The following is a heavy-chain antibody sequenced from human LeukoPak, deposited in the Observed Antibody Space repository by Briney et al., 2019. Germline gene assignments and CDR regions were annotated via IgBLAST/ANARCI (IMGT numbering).Heavy chain of an antibody. V-gene: IGHV3-30*02. D-gene: IGHD6-13*01. Sequence: GGSLRLSCAASGFPFSNYGMHWVPQAPGRGREWVTSISDDGSNKYYADSVKGRFTISRDNSKNTLSLQLNSLRGDDTGMYFCAKDSSSSNYYYGLDVWGQGTTVTVSS. CDR2: ISDDGSNK. J-gene: IGHJ6*02. CDR1: GFPFSNYG. CDR3: AKDSSSSNYYYGLDV.